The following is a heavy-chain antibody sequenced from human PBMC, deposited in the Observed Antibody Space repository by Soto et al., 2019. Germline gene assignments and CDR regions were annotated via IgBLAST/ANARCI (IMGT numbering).Heavy chain of an antibody. Sequence: RASVKVSCKASGYTFTSYGISWVRQAPGQGLEWMGWISAYNGNTNYAQKLQGRVTMTTDTSTSTAYMELRSLRSDDTAVYYCARVLGRDYDFWSGFGWFDPWGQGTLVTVSS. CDR3: ARVLGRDYDFWSGFGWFDP. V-gene: IGHV1-18*01. CDR1: GYTFTSYG. D-gene: IGHD3-3*01. CDR2: ISAYNGNT. J-gene: IGHJ5*02.